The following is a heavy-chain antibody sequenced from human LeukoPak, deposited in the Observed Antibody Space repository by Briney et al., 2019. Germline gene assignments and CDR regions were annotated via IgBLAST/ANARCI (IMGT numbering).Heavy chain of an antibody. D-gene: IGHD2-15*01. J-gene: IGHJ3*02. Sequence: SVKVSCKASGGTFSSYAISWVRQAPGQGLEWMGGIIPIFGTANYAQKFQGRVTITADESTSTAYMELSSLRSEDTAVYYCARVAAVIDAFDIWGQGTMVTVSS. V-gene: IGHV1-69*13. CDR2: IIPIFGTA. CDR3: ARVAAVIDAFDI. CDR1: GGTFSSYA.